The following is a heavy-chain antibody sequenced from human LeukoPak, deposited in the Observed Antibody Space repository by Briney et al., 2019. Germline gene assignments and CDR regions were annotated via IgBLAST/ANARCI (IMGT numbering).Heavy chain of an antibody. CDR1: GFTFSSYA. CDR2: ISGSGGSI. V-gene: IGHV3-23*01. CDR3: AKHAGYSYGHGYYFDY. Sequence: GGSLRLSCAASGFTFSSYAMSWVRQAPGKGLEWVSGISGSGGSIYYADSVKGRFTISRDDSKNTLYLQMNSLRAEDTAVYYCAKHAGYSYGHGYYFDYWGQGTLVTVSS. D-gene: IGHD5-18*01. J-gene: IGHJ4*02.